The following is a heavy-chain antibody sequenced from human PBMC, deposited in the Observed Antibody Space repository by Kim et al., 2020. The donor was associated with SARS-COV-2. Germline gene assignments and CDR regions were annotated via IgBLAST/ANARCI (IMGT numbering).Heavy chain of an antibody. J-gene: IGHJ4*02. CDR3: AKLVDSERWLQAYIDY. V-gene: IGHV3-23*01. CDR1: GFTFSSYA. CDR2: ISGSGGST. D-gene: IGHD5-12*01. Sequence: GGSLRLSCAASGFTFSSYAMSWVRQAPGKGLEWVSAISGSGGSTYYADSVKGRFTISRDNSKNTLYLQMNSLRAEDTAVYYCAKLVDSERWLQAYIDYWGQGTLVTVSS.